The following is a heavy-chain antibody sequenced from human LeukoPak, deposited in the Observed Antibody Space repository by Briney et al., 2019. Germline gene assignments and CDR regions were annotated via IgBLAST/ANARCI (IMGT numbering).Heavy chain of an antibody. V-gene: IGHV3-23*01. CDR2: ISGSGGST. Sequence: GGSLRLSCAASGLTFSSYAMSWVRQAPGKGLEWVSAISGSGGSTYYADSVKGRFTISRDNSKNTLYLQMNSLRAEDTAVYYCAKGKWFGELSDYWGQGTLVTVSS. CDR3: AKGKWFGELSDY. D-gene: IGHD3-10*01. J-gene: IGHJ4*02. CDR1: GLTFSSYA.